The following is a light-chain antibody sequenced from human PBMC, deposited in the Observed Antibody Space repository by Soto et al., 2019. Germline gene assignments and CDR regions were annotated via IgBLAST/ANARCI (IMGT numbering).Light chain of an antibody. CDR1: SSDVGGYNY. Sequence: QSALTQPASVSGSPGQSITISCTGTSSDVGGYNYVSWYQQHPGKAPKLMIYEVSNRPSGVSNRFSGSKSGNTASLTISGLQAEDEADYYCCSYGGSFYVFGSGTKLTVL. J-gene: IGLJ1*01. V-gene: IGLV2-14*01. CDR2: EVS. CDR3: CSYGGSFYV.